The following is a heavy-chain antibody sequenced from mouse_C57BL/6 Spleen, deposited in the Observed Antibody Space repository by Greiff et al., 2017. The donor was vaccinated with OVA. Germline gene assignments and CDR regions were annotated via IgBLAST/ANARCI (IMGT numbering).Heavy chain of an antibody. CDR2: ISDGGSYT. CDR3: AREGDYYGSAMDY. J-gene: IGHJ4*01. V-gene: IGHV5-4*01. CDR1: GFTFSSYA. Sequence: EVQRVESGGGLVKPGGSLKLSCAASGFTFSSYAMSWVRQTPEKRLEWVATISDGGSYTYYPDNVKGRFTISRDNAKNNLYLQMSHLKSEDTAMYYCAREGDYYGSAMDYWGQGTSVTVSS. D-gene: IGHD1-1*01.